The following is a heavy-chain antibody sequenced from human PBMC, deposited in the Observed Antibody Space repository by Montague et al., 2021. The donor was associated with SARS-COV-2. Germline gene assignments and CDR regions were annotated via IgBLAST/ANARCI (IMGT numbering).Heavy chain of an antibody. CDR2: ISYDGSNK. Sequence: SLRLSCAASGFTFSDYAMHWVRQAPGKGLEWVAVISYDGSNKYYADSVKGRFTISRDNSKNTLYLQMNSLRAEDTAVYYCARTRMGNYYYGMDVWGQGTTVTVSS. CDR3: ARTRMGNYYYGMDV. CDR1: GFTFSDYA. D-gene: IGHD7-27*01. V-gene: IGHV3-30*04. J-gene: IGHJ6*02.